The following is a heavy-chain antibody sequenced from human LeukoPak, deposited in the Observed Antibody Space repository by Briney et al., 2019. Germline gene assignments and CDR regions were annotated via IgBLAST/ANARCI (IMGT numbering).Heavy chain of an antibody. CDR1: GRSLSSSSYY. J-gene: IGHJ4*02. Sequence: SETLSLTCTVSGRSLSSSSYYWGWIRQPPGKGLEWIGSIYYSGSTYYNPSLKSRVTISVDTSKNQFSLKLSSVTAADTAVYYCARRFYYDILTGYSNWGQGTLVTVSS. V-gene: IGHV4-39*01. CDR2: IYYSGST. CDR3: ARRFYYDILTGYSN. D-gene: IGHD3-9*01.